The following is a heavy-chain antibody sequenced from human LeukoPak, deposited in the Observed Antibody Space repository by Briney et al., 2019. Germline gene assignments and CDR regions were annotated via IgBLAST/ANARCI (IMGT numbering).Heavy chain of an antibody. Sequence: PSGGSLRLSCAASGFTFSSYYMHWVRQAPGKGLVWVSRINTDGSSTTYADSVKGRFTISRDNAKNTVYLQMNSLRAEDTAVYYCASGNPAYSYGYWGLGTLVTVSS. CDR1: GFTFSSYY. CDR2: INTDGSST. CDR3: ASGNPAYSYGY. D-gene: IGHD5-18*01. V-gene: IGHV3-74*01. J-gene: IGHJ4*02.